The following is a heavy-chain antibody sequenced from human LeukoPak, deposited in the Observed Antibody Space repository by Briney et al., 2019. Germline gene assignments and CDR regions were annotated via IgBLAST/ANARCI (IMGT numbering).Heavy chain of an antibody. CDR3: ARDKRSDIVATIRYYYYMDV. V-gene: IGHV4-30-4*07. D-gene: IGHD5-12*01. CDR1: GGSISSGGYS. J-gene: IGHJ6*03. CDR2: TYYSGST. Sequence: SETLSLTCAVSGGSISSGGYSWSWIRQPPGKGLEWIGYTYYSGSTYYNPSLKSRVTISVDTSKNQFSLKLSSVTAADTAVYYCARDKRSDIVATIRYYYYMDVWGKGTTVTVSS.